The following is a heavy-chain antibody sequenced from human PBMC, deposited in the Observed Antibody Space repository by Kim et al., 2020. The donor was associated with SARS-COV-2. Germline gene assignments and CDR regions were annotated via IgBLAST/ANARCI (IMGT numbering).Heavy chain of an antibody. J-gene: IGHJ6*02. Sequence: GGSLRLSCAASGFTFSDYYMSWIRQAPGKGLEWVSYISSSGSTIYYADSVKGRFTISRDNAKKPLYLQMNSLRAEATAVDYCARVRGAAGTFYYYYYGRDVWGQGTTVTVSS. V-gene: IGHV3-11*01. CDR3: ARVRGAAGTFYYYYYGRDV. CDR1: GFTFSDYY. D-gene: IGHD6-13*01. CDR2: ISSSGSTI.